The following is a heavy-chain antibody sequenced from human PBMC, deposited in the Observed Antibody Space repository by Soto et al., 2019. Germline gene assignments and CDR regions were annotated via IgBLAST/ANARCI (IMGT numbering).Heavy chain of an antibody. D-gene: IGHD4-17*01. CDR2: ISGSGGST. J-gene: IGHJ4*02. Sequence: GVSLRLSCAASGFTFSTYAMTWVRQGPGKGLEWVSGISGSGGSTYYADSAKGRFTISRDNSKNQFSLKVRSVTAADTAVYYCARETYGDYVGYFDPWGQGILVTVSS. CDR3: ARETYGDYVGYFDP. V-gene: IGHV3-23*01. CDR1: GFTFSTYA.